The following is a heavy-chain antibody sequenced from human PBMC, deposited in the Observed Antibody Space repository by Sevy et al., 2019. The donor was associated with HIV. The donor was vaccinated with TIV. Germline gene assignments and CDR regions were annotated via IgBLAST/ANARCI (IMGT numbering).Heavy chain of an antibody. J-gene: IGHJ6*02. CDR2: IIPIFGTA. Sequence: ASVKVSCKASGGTFSSYAISWVRQAPGQGLEWMGGIIPIFGTANYAQKFQGRVTITADESTGKAYMELCSVGSEDTAGYYRARARGGVVPAAMSRPYYYYGMDVWGQGTTVTVSS. D-gene: IGHD2-2*01. CDR3: ARARGGVVPAAMSRPYYYYGMDV. CDR1: GGTFSSYA. V-gene: IGHV1-69*13.